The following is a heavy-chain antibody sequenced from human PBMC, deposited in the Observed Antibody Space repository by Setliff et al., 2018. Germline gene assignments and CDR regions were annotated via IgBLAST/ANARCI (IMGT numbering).Heavy chain of an antibody. D-gene: IGHD6-6*01. Sequence: SETLSLTCTVSGGSISSSNWWTGVRRPPGKGLEWIGEIYHSGSINYNPSLKSRVTMSVDKSKNQFSLKLTSVTAADTAVYYCARGRNVAARLLDSWGQGTLVTVSS. CDR3: ARGRNVAARLLDS. J-gene: IGHJ4*02. CDR2: IYHSGSI. CDR1: GGSISSSNW. V-gene: IGHV4-4*02.